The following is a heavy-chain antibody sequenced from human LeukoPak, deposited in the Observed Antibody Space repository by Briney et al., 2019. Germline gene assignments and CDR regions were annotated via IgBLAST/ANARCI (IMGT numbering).Heavy chain of an antibody. CDR1: GFTFDDYG. V-gene: IGHV3-7*01. D-gene: IGHD3-16*02. CDR2: IKQDGSEK. Sequence: PGGSLRLSCAASGFTFDDYGMSWVRQAPGKGLEWVASIKQDGSEKYYVDSVKGRFTISRDNAKNSVYLQMNSLRAEDTAVYYCARRSYGSWGYWGQGTLVTVSS. J-gene: IGHJ4*02. CDR3: ARRSYGSWGY.